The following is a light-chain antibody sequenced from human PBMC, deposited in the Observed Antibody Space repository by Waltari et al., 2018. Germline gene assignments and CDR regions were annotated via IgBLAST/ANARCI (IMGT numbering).Light chain of an antibody. J-gene: IGLJ2*01. CDR2: DDS. Sequence: SYELTQPPSVSVSPGQMARITCGGDNLGSKYVHWYQQKPAQAPVLVIYDDSERPSGIPERCSGSKSGNTATLTISGVEAGDEADYYCQVWDSSSDHGLFGGGTRLTVL. CDR1: NLGSKY. V-gene: IGLV3-21*02. CDR3: QVWDSSSDHGL.